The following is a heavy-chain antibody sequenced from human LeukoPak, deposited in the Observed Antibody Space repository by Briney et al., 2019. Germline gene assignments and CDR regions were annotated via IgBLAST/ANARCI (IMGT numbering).Heavy chain of an antibody. CDR1: GGSISSYY. CDR3: ARGEIQLWLLVGAFDI. Sequence: KASETLSLTCTVSGGSISSYYWSWIRQPPGKGLEWIGSIYYSGSTNYNPSLKSRVTISVDTSKNQFSLKLSSVTAADTAVYYCARGEIQLWLLVGAFDIWGQGTMVTVSS. D-gene: IGHD5-18*01. CDR2: IYYSGST. J-gene: IGHJ3*02. V-gene: IGHV4-59*01.